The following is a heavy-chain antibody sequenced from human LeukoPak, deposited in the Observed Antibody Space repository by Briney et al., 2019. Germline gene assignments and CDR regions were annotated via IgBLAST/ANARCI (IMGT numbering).Heavy chain of an antibody. V-gene: IGHV3-23*01. CDR1: GFSFSNYA. Sequence: PLGSLRLSCAASGFSFSNYAMTWVRQAPGKGLEWVSGISGSGGSTWYADSVKVRFTISRANSKNMIYLQMSSLRAEDTALYYCAKAPRHDLAGFYFDYWGQGTLVTVSS. CDR2: ISGSGGST. J-gene: IGHJ4*02. D-gene: IGHD3-3*01. CDR3: AKAPRHDLAGFYFDY.